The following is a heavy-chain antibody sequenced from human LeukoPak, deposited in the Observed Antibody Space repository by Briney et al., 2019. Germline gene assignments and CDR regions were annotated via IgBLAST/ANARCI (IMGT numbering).Heavy chain of an antibody. CDR1: GGSISSYY. Sequence: SETLSLTCTVSGGSISSYYWSWIRQPPGKGLEWIGYIYYSGSTNYNPSLKSRVTISVDTSKNQFSLKLSSVTAADTAVYYCARDRVDTNYYGMDVWGQGTTVTVFS. CDR3: ARDRVDTNYYGMDV. D-gene: IGHD3-10*01. CDR2: IYYSGST. J-gene: IGHJ6*02. V-gene: IGHV4-59*01.